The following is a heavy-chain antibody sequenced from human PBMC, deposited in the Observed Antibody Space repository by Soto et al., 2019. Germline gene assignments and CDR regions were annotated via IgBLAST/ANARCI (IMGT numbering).Heavy chain of an antibody. Sequence: QVQLVQSGAEVKKPGASVKVSCKASGYTFTSSDISWVRQATGQGLEWLGWMHPNSGITGYTQKFQGRVTMTRNTSISTAYMELSSLRSEDTAVYYCAVGFRSGWVSDYWGQGALVTVSS. V-gene: IGHV1-8*01. CDR3: AVGFRSGWVSDY. CDR2: MHPNSGIT. J-gene: IGHJ4*02. CDR1: GYTFTSSD. D-gene: IGHD6-19*01.